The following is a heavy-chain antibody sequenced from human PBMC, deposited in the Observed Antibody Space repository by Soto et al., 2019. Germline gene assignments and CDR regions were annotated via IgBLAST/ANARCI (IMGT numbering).Heavy chain of an antibody. CDR2: IYDCGST. CDR1: GGSISSSNW. CDR3: ARVVGGVVVVSSGWFDP. J-gene: IGHJ5*02. D-gene: IGHD3-22*01. Sequence: QVQLQESGPGLVNPSGTLSLTCAVSGGSISSSNWWSWVRQPPGKGLVWIGEIYDCGSTNYNPSLKSRVTISVDKSKNQFSLKLSSVTAADTAVYYCARVVGGVVVVSSGWFDPWGQGTLVTVSS. V-gene: IGHV4-4*02.